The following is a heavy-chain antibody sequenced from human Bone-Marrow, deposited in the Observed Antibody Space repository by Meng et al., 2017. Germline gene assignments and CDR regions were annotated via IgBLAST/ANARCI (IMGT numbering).Heavy chain of an antibody. D-gene: IGHD3-10*01. J-gene: IGHJ4*02. CDR1: GFTFGDYA. V-gene: IGHV3-49*04. Sequence: GEFLKTSCTAFGFTFGDYAMSWVRPAPGKGLEWVGFIRSKAYGGTTGYAASVKGRFTISRDDSKSIAYLQMNSLKTEDTAVYYCTRDPRPIYYGSGSYPHDYWGQGTLVTVSS. CDR3: TRDPRPIYYGSGSYPHDY. CDR2: IRSKAYGGTT.